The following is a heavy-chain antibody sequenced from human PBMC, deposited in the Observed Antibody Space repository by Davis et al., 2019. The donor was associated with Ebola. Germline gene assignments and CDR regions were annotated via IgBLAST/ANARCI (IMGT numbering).Heavy chain of an antibody. CDR1: GFTFSGSA. D-gene: IGHD2-15*01. CDR3: ASWVAYGMDV. CDR2: IWYDGSNK. Sequence: PGGSLRLSCAASGFTFSGSAMHWVRQAPGKGLEWVAVIWYDGSNKYYADSVKGRFTISRDNSKNTLYLQMNSLRAEDTAVYYCASWVAYGMDVWGQGTTVTVSS. V-gene: IGHV3-33*08. J-gene: IGHJ6*02.